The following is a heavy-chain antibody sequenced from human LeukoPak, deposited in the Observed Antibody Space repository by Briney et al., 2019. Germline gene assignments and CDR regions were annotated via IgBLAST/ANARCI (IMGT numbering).Heavy chain of an antibody. J-gene: IGHJ6*03. CDR3: ASIAARPTYYYSYMDV. CDR1: GGSISSSSYY. V-gene: IGHV4-39*01. Sequence: PSETLSLTCTVSGGSISSSSYYWGWIRQPPGKGLEWIGSIYYSGSTYYNPSLKSRVTISVDTSKNQFSLKLSSVTAADTAVYYCASIAARPTYYYSYMDVWGKGTTVTVSS. D-gene: IGHD6-6*01. CDR2: IYYSGST.